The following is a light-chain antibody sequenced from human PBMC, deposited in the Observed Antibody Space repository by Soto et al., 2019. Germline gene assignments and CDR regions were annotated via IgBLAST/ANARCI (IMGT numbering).Light chain of an antibody. V-gene: IGLV1-40*01. CDR2: ANS. CDR3: QSYDSSLSVV. CDR1: SSNIGAGYD. J-gene: IGLJ2*01. Sequence: QSVLTQPPSVSGAPGQRVTISCTGSSSNIGAGYDVHWYQQLPGTAPKLLIYANSNRPSGVPDRFSGSKSGTSASLAITGLQAEDEADYYCQSYDSSLSVVFGGGTKVT.